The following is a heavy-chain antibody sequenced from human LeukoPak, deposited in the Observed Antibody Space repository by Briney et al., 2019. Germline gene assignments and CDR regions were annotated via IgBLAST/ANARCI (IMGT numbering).Heavy chain of an antibody. V-gene: IGHV4-59*03. Sequence: SETLSLTCTVSGGSISYYWNWIRQPPGKGLEWIGYIYYRGNTNYNPSLKSRLTISVDTSKNQFSLKLSSVTAADTAVYYCVRDRDGFYYFDYRGQGTLVTVSS. D-gene: IGHD5-24*01. CDR2: IYYRGNT. CDR3: VRDRDGFYYFDY. CDR1: GGSISYY. J-gene: IGHJ4*02.